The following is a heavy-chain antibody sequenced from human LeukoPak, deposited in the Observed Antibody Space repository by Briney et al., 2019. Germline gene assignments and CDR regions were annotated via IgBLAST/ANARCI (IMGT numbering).Heavy chain of an antibody. D-gene: IGHD3-16*01. CDR2: IGLGGDST. Sequence: GGSLRLSCAASGFTFSSYAMSWVRQAPGKGLEWVSTIGLGGDSTFYADSMKGRFTISRDNSNNTLYLQTNSLRTEDTAVYYCAKEFYGLFDPWGQGTLVTVS. CDR3: AKEFYGLFDP. J-gene: IGHJ5*02. V-gene: IGHV3-23*01. CDR1: GFTFSSYA.